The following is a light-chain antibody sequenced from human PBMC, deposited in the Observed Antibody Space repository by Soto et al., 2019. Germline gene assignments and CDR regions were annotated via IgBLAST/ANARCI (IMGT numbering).Light chain of an antibody. Sequence: QSALTQPASVSGSPGQSITISCTGTSSDVGSYNLVSWYQQHPGKAPKLMIYEANKRPSGVSDRFSGSKSGNTASLTISGLQAEDEAEYYCSSYTSSSTRVFGTGTKLTVL. CDR2: EAN. J-gene: IGLJ1*01. CDR1: SSDVGSYNL. V-gene: IGLV2-14*02. CDR3: SSYTSSSTRV.